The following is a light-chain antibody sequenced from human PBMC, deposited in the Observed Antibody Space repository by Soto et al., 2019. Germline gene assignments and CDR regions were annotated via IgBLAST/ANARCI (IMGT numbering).Light chain of an antibody. J-gene: IGKJ1*01. CDR3: QQYYSYTRT. CDR2: KAS. Sequence: DIKLTQSPSTLSASVGDRISITCRASQTISDWLDWYQKKQGKAPKVLIYKASSLEDGVPSRLSGSGYGTELTITISSLQNDDFATYYCQQYYSYTRTFGHGTKVDIK. CDR1: QTISDW. V-gene: IGKV1-5*03.